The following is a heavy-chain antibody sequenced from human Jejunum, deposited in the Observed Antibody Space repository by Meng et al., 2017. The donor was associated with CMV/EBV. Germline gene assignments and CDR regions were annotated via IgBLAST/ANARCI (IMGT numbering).Heavy chain of an antibody. CDR1: GFTFGDHA. Sequence: GFTFGDHALNWVRKAPGKGLEWVSFIRNNAYGATTEYAASVKDRFTMSRDDSKRVAYLQMSSLKIEDTGVYFCTRGHDDFWSNDYWGQGTLVTVSS. CDR3: TRGHDDFWSNDY. CDR2: IRNNAYGATT. J-gene: IGHJ4*02. V-gene: IGHV3-49*04. D-gene: IGHD3-3*01.